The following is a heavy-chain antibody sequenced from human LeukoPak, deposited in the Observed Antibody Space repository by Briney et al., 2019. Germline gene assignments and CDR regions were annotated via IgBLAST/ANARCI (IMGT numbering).Heavy chain of an antibody. CDR2: INPHSGGT. D-gene: IGHD6-19*01. CDR1: GYTFTDYY. J-gene: IGHJ3*01. V-gene: IGHV1-2*04. Sequence: ASVKVSCEASGYTFTDYYIHWMRQAPGQGLEWLGWINPHSGGTHYAQRFQGYVSMTRDTSVSTAYMELTRLRSDDTALYYCARDRDGSGWSLGFDVWGQGTVVTVSS. CDR3: ARDRDGSGWSLGFDV.